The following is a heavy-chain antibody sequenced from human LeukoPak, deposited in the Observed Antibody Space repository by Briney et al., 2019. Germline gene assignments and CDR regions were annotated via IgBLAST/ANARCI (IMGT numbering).Heavy chain of an antibody. D-gene: IGHD1-14*01. J-gene: IGHJ4*02. CDR1: GFTFDDYA. CDR3: AKDTSLNRGIDY. V-gene: IGHV3-9*01. CDR2: ISWNSGSI. Sequence: PGRSLRLSCAASGFTFDDYAMHWVRQAPGKGLEWVSCISWNSGSIGYADSVKGRFTISRDNAKNSLYLQMNSLRAEDTALYYCAKDTSLNRGIDYWGQGTLVTVSS.